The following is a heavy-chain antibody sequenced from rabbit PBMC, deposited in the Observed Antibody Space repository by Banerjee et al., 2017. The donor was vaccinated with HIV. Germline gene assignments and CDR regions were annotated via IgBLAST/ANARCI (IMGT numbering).Heavy chain of an antibody. CDR3: ARDLAGVIGWNFGL. V-gene: IGHV1S45*01. CDR1: GVDFSSSYW. CDR2: IGAGSSGRT. J-gene: IGHJ3*01. Sequence: QEQLKESGGGLVQPEGSRTLTCKASGVDFSSSYWICWVRQAPGKGLEWIGCIGAGSSGRTVYASWAKGRFTISKTSSTTVTLQMTSLTAADTATYFCARDLAGVIGWNFGLWGQGTLVTVS. D-gene: IGHD4-1*01.